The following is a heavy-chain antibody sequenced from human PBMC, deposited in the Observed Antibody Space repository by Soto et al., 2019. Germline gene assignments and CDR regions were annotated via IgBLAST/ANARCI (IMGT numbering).Heavy chain of an antibody. Sequence: EVQVVESGGDLVEPGGSLRLSCVTSGFMFSSAWMSWVRQAPGKGLEWVARIKSTKDGGARDYAAPVNGRFSISRDDSKSTVYLQMISLRVEDTALYYCVEGWNDFWGQGTLVTVSS. D-gene: IGHD1-1*01. CDR2: IKSTKDGGAR. CDR3: VEGWNDF. J-gene: IGHJ4*02. V-gene: IGHV3-15*01. CDR1: GFMFSSAW.